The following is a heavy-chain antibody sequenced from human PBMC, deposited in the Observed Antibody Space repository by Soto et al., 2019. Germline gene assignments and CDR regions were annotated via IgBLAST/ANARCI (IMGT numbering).Heavy chain of an antibody. CDR1: GESFSGYY. V-gene: IGHV4-34*01. D-gene: IGHD2-15*01. CDR2: IHDSGST. Sequence: PSETLSLTCAVYGESFSGYYWSWIRQPPGKGLEWIGEIHDSGSTNYNPSLKSRLIISVNKSSNQFSLKLSSVTAADTAVYYCARGVRRPSIWYSDYWGQGTLVTVSS. J-gene: IGHJ4*02. CDR3: ARGVRRPSIWYSDY.